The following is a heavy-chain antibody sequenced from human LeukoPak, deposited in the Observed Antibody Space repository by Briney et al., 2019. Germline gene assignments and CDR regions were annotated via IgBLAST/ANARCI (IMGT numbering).Heavy chain of an antibody. J-gene: IGHJ2*01. Sequence: GGSLRLSRSASGFTVSDYYMTWVRQAPGKGLEWVSLIYRGGSTYYADSVQGRFTISRDNSKNTLYVQMKSLRAEDTAVYYCARIPTEDDWYFDLWGRGVLVTVSS. D-gene: IGHD2-21*01. CDR1: GFTVSDYY. V-gene: IGHV3-66*01. CDR2: IYRGGST. CDR3: ARIPTEDDWYFDL.